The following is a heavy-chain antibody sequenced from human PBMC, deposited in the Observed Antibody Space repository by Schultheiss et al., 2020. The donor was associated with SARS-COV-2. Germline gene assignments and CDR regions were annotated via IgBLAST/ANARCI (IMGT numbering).Heavy chain of an antibody. CDR1: GYTFTSYD. V-gene: IGHV1-8*01. CDR3: ARRRSIAYCGGDCYSNRPAHNWFDP. D-gene: IGHD2-21*01. J-gene: IGHJ5*02. CDR2: MNPNSGNT. Sequence: ASVKVSCKASGYTFTSYDINWVRQATGQGLEWMGWMNPNSGNTGYAQKFQGRVTMTRNTSISTAYMELSSLRSEDTAVYYCARRRSIAYCGGDCYSNRPAHNWFDPWGQGTLVTVSS.